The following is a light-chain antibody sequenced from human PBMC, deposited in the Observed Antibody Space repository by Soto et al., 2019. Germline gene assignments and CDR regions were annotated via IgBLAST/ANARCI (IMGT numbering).Light chain of an antibody. Sequence: QSALTQPASVSGSPGQSITISCTGTNNLVSWYQQHPGKAPKVVVYEGTKRPSGVSNRFSGSNSGGTASLTISGLQAEDEADYYCFSYRSRDAHVFGTGTKLTVL. CDR3: FSYRSRDAHV. J-gene: IGLJ1*01. CDR2: EGT. V-gene: IGLV2-23*01. CDR1: NNL.